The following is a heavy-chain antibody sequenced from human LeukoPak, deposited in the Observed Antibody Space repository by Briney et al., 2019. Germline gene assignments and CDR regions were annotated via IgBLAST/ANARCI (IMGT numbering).Heavy chain of an antibody. CDR1: GFTFSTYW. J-gene: IGHJ4*02. Sequence: GGSLRLSCAASGFTFSTYWMHWVRHAPGKGLVWVSRINSDGSSTRYADSVKGRFTISRDNSKNTLYLQMNSLRAEDTAVYYCAKDHVAGATVDYWGQGTLVTVSS. CDR3: AKDHVAGATVDY. CDR2: INSDGSST. V-gene: IGHV3-74*01. D-gene: IGHD6-19*01.